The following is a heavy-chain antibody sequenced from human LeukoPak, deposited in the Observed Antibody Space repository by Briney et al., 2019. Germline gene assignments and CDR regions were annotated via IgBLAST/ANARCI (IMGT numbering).Heavy chain of an antibody. CDR2: INPSGGST. CDR3: ARYSSGWYGSFDY. V-gene: IGHV1-46*03. J-gene: IGHJ4*02. D-gene: IGHD6-19*01. Sequence: ASVKVSCKASGYTFTSYYMHWMRQAPRQGLEWMGIINPSGGSTSYAQKFQGRVTMTRDTSTSTVYMELSSLRSEDTAVYYCARYSSGWYGSFDYWGQGTLVTVSS. CDR1: GYTFTSYY.